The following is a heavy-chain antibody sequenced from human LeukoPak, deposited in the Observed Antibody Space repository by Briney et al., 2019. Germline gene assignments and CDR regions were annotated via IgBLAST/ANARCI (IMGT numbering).Heavy chain of an antibody. V-gene: IGHV1-69*04. J-gene: IGHJ4*02. CDR3: ARDEARSTYYDILTGYFHDY. Sequence: PMASVKVSCKASGGTFSSYTISWVRQAPGQGLEWMGRIIPILGIANYAQKFQGRVTITADKSTSTAYMELSSLRSEDTAVYYCARDEARSTYYDILTGYFHDYWGQGTLVTVSS. D-gene: IGHD3-9*01. CDR2: IIPILGIA. CDR1: GGTFSSYT.